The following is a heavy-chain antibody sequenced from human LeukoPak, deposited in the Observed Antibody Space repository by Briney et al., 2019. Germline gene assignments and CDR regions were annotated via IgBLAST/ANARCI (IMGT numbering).Heavy chain of an antibody. CDR3: AREPQGFKYGMDV. Sequence: PGGSLRLSCAASGFTFDDYAMHWVRQAPGKGLEWVSGISWNSGSIGYADSVKGRFTISRDNAKNSLYLQMNSLRAEDTAVYYCAREPQGFKYGMDVWGQGTTVTVSS. V-gene: IGHV3-9*01. CDR1: GFTFDDYA. J-gene: IGHJ6*02. CDR2: ISWNSGSI. D-gene: IGHD3-10*01.